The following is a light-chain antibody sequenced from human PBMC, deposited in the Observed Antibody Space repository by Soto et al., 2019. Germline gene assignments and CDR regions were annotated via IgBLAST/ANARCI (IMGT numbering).Light chain of an antibody. Sequence: EIVLTQSPGTLSLSPGERATLSCRASQSVSSSYLAWYQQNPGQAPRLLIYGASSRATGIPDRFSGSGSGTDFTLTISRLEPEDFAVYYCQQYGSSPSWTFGQGTKVDIK. CDR2: GAS. CDR1: QSVSSSY. V-gene: IGKV3-20*01. J-gene: IGKJ1*01. CDR3: QQYGSSPSWT.